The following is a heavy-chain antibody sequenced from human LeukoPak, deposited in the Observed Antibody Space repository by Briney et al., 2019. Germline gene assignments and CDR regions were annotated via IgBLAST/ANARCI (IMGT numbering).Heavy chain of an antibody. V-gene: IGHV3-15*01. CDR1: GFTFSNAW. CDR2: IKSKTDAGTT. D-gene: IGHD2-2*01. Sequence: GGSLRLSCAASGFTFSNAWMSWVRQAPGKGLEWVGRIKSKTDAGTTDYAAPVKGRFTISRDDSKNTLYLQMNSLKTEDTAVYYCTTFTRYCSSTSCFKYYYGMDVWGQGTTVTVS. CDR3: TTFTRYCSSTSCFKYYYGMDV. J-gene: IGHJ6*02.